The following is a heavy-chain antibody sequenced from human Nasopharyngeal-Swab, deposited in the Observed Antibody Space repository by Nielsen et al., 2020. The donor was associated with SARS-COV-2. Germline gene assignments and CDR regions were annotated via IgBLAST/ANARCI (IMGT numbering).Heavy chain of an antibody. CDR2: MNPNSGNT. Sequence: ASVKVSCKASGYTFTSYDINWVRQATGQGLEWMGWMNPNSGNTGYAQKFQGRVTITRNTSISTAYMELSSLRSEDTAVYYCAKGIGSSSWIHYYYYYGMDVWGQGTTVTVSS. J-gene: IGHJ6*02. CDR1: GYTFTSYD. D-gene: IGHD6-6*01. CDR3: AKGIGSSSWIHYYYYYGMDV. V-gene: IGHV1-8*01.